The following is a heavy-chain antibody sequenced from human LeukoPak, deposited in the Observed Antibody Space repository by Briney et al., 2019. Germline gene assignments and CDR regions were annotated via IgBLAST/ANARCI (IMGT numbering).Heavy chain of an antibody. J-gene: IGHJ4*02. D-gene: IGHD6-13*01. V-gene: IGHV3-21*01. Sequence: GGSLRLSCAASGFTFSSYSMNWVRQAPGKGLEWVSSISSSSSYIYYADSVKGRFTISRDNAKNSLYLQMNGLRAEDTAVYYCARGAYSSSHEFDYWGQGTLVTVSS. CDR2: ISSSSSYI. CDR1: GFTFSSYS. CDR3: ARGAYSSSHEFDY.